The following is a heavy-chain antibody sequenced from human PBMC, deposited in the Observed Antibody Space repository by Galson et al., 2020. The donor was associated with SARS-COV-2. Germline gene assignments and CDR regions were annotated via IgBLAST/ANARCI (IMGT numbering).Heavy chain of an antibody. CDR2: ISFDGDYK. CDR1: GFTFSNYA. D-gene: IGHD6-19*01. Sequence: GGSLRLSCAASGFTFSNYAIHWVRQAPGKGLEWLAVISFDGDYKYYSESVKGRFTISRDNSNNKLELQMDSLRADDTAVYYCARDRSEPLQWLVPHYFDYWGQGVLVTVSS. CDR3: ARDRSEPLQWLVPHYFDY. J-gene: IGHJ4*02. V-gene: IGHV3-30*03.